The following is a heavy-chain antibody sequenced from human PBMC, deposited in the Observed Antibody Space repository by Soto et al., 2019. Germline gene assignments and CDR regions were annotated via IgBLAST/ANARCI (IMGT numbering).Heavy chain of an antibody. CDR3: ATGVDCSGCSCYPYDYYGMGV. CDR2: ISSSGSTI. J-gene: IGHJ6*02. V-gene: IGHV3-11*01. Sequence: QVQLVESGGGLVKPGGSLRLSCAASGFTFSDYYMSWIRQAPGKGLERVSYISSSGSTIFYADPVKGRFTTSREKAKNDLCRQINSLRAEDTAVYYCATGVDCSGCSCYPYDYYGMGVWGQGTTVTVSS. D-gene: IGHD2-15*01. CDR1: GFTFSDYY.